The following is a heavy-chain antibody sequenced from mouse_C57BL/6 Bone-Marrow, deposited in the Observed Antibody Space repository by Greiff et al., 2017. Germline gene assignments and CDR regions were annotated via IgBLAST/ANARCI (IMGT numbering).Heavy chain of an antibody. J-gene: IGHJ1*03. D-gene: IGHD2-3*01. V-gene: IGHV1-9*01. CDR2: ILPGSGST. Sequence: QVQLQQSGAELMKPGASVKLSCKATGYTFTGYWIEWVKQRPGHGLEWIGEILPGSGSTNYNEKFKGKATFTADTSSNTASSQLSNLTTKYSAIYYCARCDGRGYIDVWGTGTTVTVSS. CDR1: GYTFTGYW. CDR3: ARCDGRGYIDV.